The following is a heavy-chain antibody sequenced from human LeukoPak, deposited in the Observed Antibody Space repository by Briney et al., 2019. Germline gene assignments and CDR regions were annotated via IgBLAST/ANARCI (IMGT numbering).Heavy chain of an antibody. CDR1: GGSFSGYY. V-gene: IGHV4-34*01. D-gene: IGHD2-8*01. Sequence: PSETLSLTCAVYGGSFSGYYWSWIRQPPGKGLEWIGEINHSGSTNYNPSLKSRVTISVDTSKNQFSLKLSSVTAADTAVYYCARGPASLYAGTFGYWGQGTLVTVSS. CDR3: ARGPASLYAGTFGY. J-gene: IGHJ4*02. CDR2: INHSGST.